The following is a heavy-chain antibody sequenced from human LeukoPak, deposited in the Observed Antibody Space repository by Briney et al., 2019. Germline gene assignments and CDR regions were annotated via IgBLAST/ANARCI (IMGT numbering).Heavy chain of an antibody. D-gene: IGHD2-21*02. V-gene: IGHV4-39*01. CDR3: TRRPNDVCDAGDCYRNYFDP. J-gene: IGHJ5*02. CDR1: GGSISGSDYY. Sequence: PSETLSLTCTVSGGSISGSDYYWGWIRQPPGKEMEWIGHIYHSGTFYFNPSLTSCVTMSVDTSKNQFSLSLTAVTASDTALYYCTRRPNDVCDAGDCYRNYFDPWGQGILVTVSS. CDR2: IYHSGTF.